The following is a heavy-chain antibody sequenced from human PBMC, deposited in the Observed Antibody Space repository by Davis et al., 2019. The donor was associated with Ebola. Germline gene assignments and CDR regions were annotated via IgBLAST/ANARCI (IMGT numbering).Heavy chain of an antibody. CDR3: AKRGRQGRGTTDFDN. D-gene: IGHD1-7*01. CDR2: ISDSGGST. V-gene: IGHV3-23*01. Sequence: GESLKISCTVSGLTFRSYVMSWVRQAPGKGLEWVSGISDSGGSTYYADSVKGRSTISRDNSKSTLDLQMNNLRDEDTAVYYCAKRGRQGRGTTDFDNWGQGTQVTVSS. J-gene: IGHJ4*02. CDR1: GLTFRSYV.